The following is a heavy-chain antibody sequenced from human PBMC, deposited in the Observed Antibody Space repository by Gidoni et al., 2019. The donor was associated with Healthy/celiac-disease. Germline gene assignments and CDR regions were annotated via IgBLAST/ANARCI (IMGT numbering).Heavy chain of an antibody. CDR1: GFTFSNAW. V-gene: IGHV3-15*01. J-gene: IGHJ4*02. D-gene: IGHD2-8*02. CDR2: IKSKTDGGTT. Sequence: EVQLVESGGGLVKPGGSLKLSCAASGFTFSNAWMSWVRQAPGKGLEWVGRIKSKTDGGTTDYAAPVKGRFTISRDDSKNTLYLQMNSLKTEDTAVYYCTTGLLVPYYFDYWGQGTLVTVSS. CDR3: TTGLLVPYYFDY.